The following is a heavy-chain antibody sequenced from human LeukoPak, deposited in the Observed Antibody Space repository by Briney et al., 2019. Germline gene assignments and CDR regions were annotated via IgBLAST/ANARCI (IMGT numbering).Heavy chain of an antibody. J-gene: IGHJ6*03. V-gene: IGHV3-72*01. Sequence: GGSLRLSCAASGFTFSDHYMDWVRQAPGKGLEWVGRTRNKANSYTTQYAASVKGRFTISRDDSKNSLYLQMNSLKTEDTAVYYCARVLGTTFLLSYMDVWGKGTTVTVSS. CDR2: TRNKANSYTT. D-gene: IGHD1-7*01. CDR1: GFTFSDHY. CDR3: ARVLGTTFLLSYMDV.